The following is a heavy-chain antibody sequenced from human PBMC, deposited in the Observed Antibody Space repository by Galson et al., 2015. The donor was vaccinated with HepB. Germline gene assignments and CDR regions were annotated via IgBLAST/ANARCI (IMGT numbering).Heavy chain of an antibody. CDR2: INHSGST. CDR3: ARDRGGGVGASDY. D-gene: IGHD1-26*01. J-gene: IGHJ4*02. V-gene: IGHV4-34*01. CDR1: GGSFSGYY. Sequence: SETLSLTCAVYGGSFSGYYWSWIRQPPGKGLEWIGEINHSGSTNYNPSLKSRVTISVDTSKNQFSLKLSSVTAADTAVYYCARDRGGGVGASDYWGQGTLVTVSS.